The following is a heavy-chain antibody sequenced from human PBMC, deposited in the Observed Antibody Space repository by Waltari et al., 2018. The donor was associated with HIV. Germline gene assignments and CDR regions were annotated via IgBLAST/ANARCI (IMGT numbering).Heavy chain of an antibody. CDR3: AREGIVAAPFDF. CDR1: GFIFRGFA. V-gene: IGHV3-30*01. CDR2: ISRDGSSK. D-gene: IGHD2-15*01. J-gene: IGHJ4*02. Sequence: QVQLVESGGGLVQPGVSLRLPWAASGFIFRGFAIHWVRQAPGKGLEWVAVISRDGSSKYYADSVQGRFTISRDNSKNSLHLHMNSLRHKDTAVYYCAREGIVAAPFDFWGLGTLVTVSS.